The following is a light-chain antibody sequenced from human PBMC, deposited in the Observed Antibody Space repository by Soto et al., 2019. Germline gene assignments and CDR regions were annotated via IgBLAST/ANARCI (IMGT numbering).Light chain of an antibody. J-gene: IGKJ1*01. V-gene: IGKV1-39*01. CDR1: QTIDSY. Sequence: DIQMTQSPSSLSASIGDRVTITCRASQTIDSYLSWYQHKPGKAPKLLIYAASTLQSGVPSRFSGSGSGTDFTLTISGLQSEDSATYYCQQSYSTPRTFGLGTKVDIK. CDR2: AAS. CDR3: QQSYSTPRT.